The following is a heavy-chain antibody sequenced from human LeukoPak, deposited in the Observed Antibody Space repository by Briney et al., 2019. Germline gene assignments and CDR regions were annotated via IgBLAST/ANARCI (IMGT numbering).Heavy chain of an antibody. CDR2: IRSDGSNK. D-gene: IGHD5-12*01. Sequence: GGSLRLSCAASGFTFSSYGMHWVRQAPGKGLEWVAFIRSDGSNKYYADSVKGRFTISRDNAKNSLYLQMNSLGPEDTAVYYCARVEGNIVTTTEGYFDYWGQGTLVTVSS. V-gene: IGHV3-30*02. J-gene: IGHJ4*02. CDR1: GFTFSSYG. CDR3: ARVEGNIVTTTEGYFDY.